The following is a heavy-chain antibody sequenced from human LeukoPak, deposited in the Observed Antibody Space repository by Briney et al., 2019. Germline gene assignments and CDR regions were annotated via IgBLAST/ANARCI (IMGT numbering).Heavy chain of an antibody. J-gene: IGHJ4*02. D-gene: IGHD4-23*01. Sequence: SETLSLTCTVSGGSISSYYWSWIRQPPGKGLEWIGYIYYSGGTNYNPSLKSRVTISVDTSKNQLSLKLSSVTAADTAVYYCARTYDYGRNDPFDYWGQGTLVTVSS. CDR3: ARTYDYGRNDPFDY. CDR2: IYYSGGT. V-gene: IGHV4-59*01. CDR1: GGSISSYY.